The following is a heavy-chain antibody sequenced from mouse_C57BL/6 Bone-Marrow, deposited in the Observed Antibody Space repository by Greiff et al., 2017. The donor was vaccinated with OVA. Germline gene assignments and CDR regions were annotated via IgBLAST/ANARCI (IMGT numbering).Heavy chain of an antibody. D-gene: IGHD1-1*01. Sequence: EVKLMESGPGLVKPSQSLSLTCSVTGYSITSGYYWNWIRQFPGNKLEWMGYISYDGSNNYNPSLKNRISITRDTSKNQFFLKLNSVTTEDTATYYCASDTTVVAPLFDYGGQGTTLTVSS. CDR2: ISYDGSN. V-gene: IGHV3-6*01. J-gene: IGHJ2*01. CDR1: GYSITSGYY. CDR3: ASDTTVVAPLFDY.